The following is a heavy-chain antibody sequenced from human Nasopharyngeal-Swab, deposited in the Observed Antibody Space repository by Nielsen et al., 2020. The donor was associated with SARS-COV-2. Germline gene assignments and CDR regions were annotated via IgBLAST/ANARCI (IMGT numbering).Heavy chain of an antibody. D-gene: IGHD1-26*01. CDR2: ISYDGGIK. Sequence: GESLKISCVASGFTGSTYAMHWVRQAPGKGPEWVAVISYDGGIKNCADSVKGRFTISRDNSKNTLYLQMNSLRAEDTAVYYCARGRWDYDYWGQGTLVTVSS. CDR3: ARGRWDYDY. CDR1: GFTGSTYA. J-gene: IGHJ4*02. V-gene: IGHV3-30-3*01.